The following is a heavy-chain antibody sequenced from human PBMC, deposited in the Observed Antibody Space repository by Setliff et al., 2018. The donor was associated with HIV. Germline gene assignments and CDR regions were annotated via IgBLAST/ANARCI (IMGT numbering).Heavy chain of an antibody. CDR2: FKSETDGGTI. V-gene: IGHV3-15*01. CDR3: TVLGANSFEL. Sequence: PGGSLRLSCAASGFTFSNYWMSWVRQAPGKGPEWIGRFKSETDGGTIDYAAPVKGRFTISRDDSRNTLYLQLNSLRTDDTALYYCTVLGANSFELWGQGTMVTVSS. D-gene: IGHD1-26*01. J-gene: IGHJ3*01. CDR1: GFTFSNYW.